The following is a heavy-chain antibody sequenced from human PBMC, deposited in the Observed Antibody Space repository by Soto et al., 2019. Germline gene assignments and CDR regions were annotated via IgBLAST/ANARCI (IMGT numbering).Heavy chain of an antibody. J-gene: IGHJ3*02. D-gene: IGHD3-10*01. V-gene: IGHV4-34*01. CDR3: ARERNYYGSGSYPTNAFDI. Sequence: PSETLSLTCAVCGGSFSGYYWSWILQPPGKGLEWIGEINHSGSTNYNPSLKSRVTISVDTSKNQFSLKLSSVTAADTAVYYCARERNYYGSGSYPTNAFDIWGQGTMVTVSS. CDR1: GGSFSGYY. CDR2: INHSGST.